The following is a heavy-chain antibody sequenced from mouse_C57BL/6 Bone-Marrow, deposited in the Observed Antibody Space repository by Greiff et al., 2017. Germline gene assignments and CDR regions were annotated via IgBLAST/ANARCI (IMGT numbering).Heavy chain of an antibody. CDR1: GFNIKNTY. Sequence: VQLKQSVAELVRPGASVKLSCTASGFNIKNTYMHWVKQRPEQGLEWIGRIDPANGNTKYAPKFQGKATITADTSSNTAYLQLSSLTSEDTAICYCARCYDYDVCAMDYWGQGTSGTVSS. CDR2: IDPANGNT. V-gene: IGHV14-3*01. D-gene: IGHD2-4*01. CDR3: ARCYDYDVCAMDY. J-gene: IGHJ4*01.